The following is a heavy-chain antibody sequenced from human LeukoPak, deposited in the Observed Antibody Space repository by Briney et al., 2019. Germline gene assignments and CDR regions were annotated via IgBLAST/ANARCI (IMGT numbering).Heavy chain of an antibody. CDR3: ARVAAYDAFDI. D-gene: IGHD2-15*01. CDR1: GFTFSSYW. CDR2: INTDGSST. V-gene: IGHV3-74*01. J-gene: IGHJ3*02. Sequence: GGSLRLSCAASGFTFSSYWMHWVRQAPGKGLVWVSRINTDGSSTSYADSVKGRFTISRDNAKNSLYLQMNSLRAEDTAVYYCARVAAYDAFDIWGQGTMVTVSS.